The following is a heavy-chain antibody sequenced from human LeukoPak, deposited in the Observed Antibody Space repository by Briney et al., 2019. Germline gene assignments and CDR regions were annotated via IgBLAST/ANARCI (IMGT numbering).Heavy chain of an antibody. D-gene: IGHD3-10*01. CDR2: IKQDGSEK. CDR1: RFTFSNYW. Sequence: TGGSLRLSCAASRFTFSNYWMTWVRQAPGKGLEWVANIKQDGSEKYYVDSVKGRFTISRDNAKNSLYLQMNSLRADDTAVYYCARGGIRGVLMEYWGQGTLVTVSS. V-gene: IGHV3-7*05. CDR3: ARGGIRGVLMEY. J-gene: IGHJ4*02.